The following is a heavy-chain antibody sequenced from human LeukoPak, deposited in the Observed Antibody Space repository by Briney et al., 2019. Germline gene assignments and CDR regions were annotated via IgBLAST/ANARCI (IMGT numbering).Heavy chain of an antibody. D-gene: IGHD6-13*01. J-gene: IGHJ4*02. CDR3: ARAQYSSSYPFDY. CDR2: ISYDGSNK. V-gene: IGHV3-30*04. CDR1: GFTVSSYA. Sequence: GRSLRLSCAASGFTVSSYAMHWVRQAQGKGLEWVAVISYDGSNKYYADSVKGRFTISRDNSKNTLYLQMNSLRAEDTAVYYCARAQYSSSYPFDYWGQGTLVTVSS.